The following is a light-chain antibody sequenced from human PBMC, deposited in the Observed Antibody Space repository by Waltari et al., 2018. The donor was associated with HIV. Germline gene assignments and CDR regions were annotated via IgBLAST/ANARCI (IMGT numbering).Light chain of an antibody. V-gene: IGLV1-47*01. CDR3: AAWDDSLSGYV. CDR1: SSNIGSSY. Sequence: QSVLTQSPSASGTPGQRVTISCSGSSSNIGSSYVYWYQQVPGTAPKLLIYSSNQRPSGVPDRFSGSKSGTSASLAISGLRSEDEADYYCAAWDDSLSGYVFGTGTKVTVL. J-gene: IGLJ1*01. CDR2: SSN.